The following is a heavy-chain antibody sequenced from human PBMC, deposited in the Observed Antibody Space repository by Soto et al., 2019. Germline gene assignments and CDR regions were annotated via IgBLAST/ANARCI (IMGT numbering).Heavy chain of an antibody. CDR3: ARGGVSTRTFDY. Sequence: AGESLKISCKGSGYNFAVYCIAWVLQMPGKGLELMGIIYPSDSDTRYRPSFQGQVTISADKSISSAYLQWSSLRASDTAMYYCARGGVSTRTFDYWGQGTPVTVSS. CDR1: GYNFAVYC. CDR2: IYPSDSDT. D-gene: IGHD3-3*01. J-gene: IGHJ4*02. V-gene: IGHV5-51*01.